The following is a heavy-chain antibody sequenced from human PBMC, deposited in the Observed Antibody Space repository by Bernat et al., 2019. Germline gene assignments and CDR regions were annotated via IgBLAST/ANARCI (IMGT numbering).Heavy chain of an antibody. CDR1: GFTFSSYG. J-gene: IGHJ5*02. D-gene: IGHD1-7*01. V-gene: IGHV3-30*18. Sequence: QVQLVESGGGVVQPGRSLRLSCAASGFTFSSYGMHWVRQAPGKGLEWVAVISYDGSNKYYADSVKGRFTISRDNSKNTLYLQMNSLRAEDTAVYYCAEEQDSCNYEWNAFDTWGQGTLVTVSS. CDR3: AEEQDSCNYEWNAFDT. CDR2: ISYDGSNK.